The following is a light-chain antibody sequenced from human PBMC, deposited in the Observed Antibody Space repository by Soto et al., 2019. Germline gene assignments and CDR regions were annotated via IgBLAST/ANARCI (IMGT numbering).Light chain of an antibody. CDR1: SSDVGGYNY. J-gene: IGLJ1*01. Sequence: QSVLTQPPSASGSPGQSVTISCTGTSSDVGGYNYVSWYQQHPGKAPKLMIYEVSKRPSGVPDRFSGSKSGNTASLTVSVLQAEDEADYYCSSYAGSNSYVFGSETKVTVL. V-gene: IGLV2-8*01. CDR2: EVS. CDR3: SSYAGSNSYV.